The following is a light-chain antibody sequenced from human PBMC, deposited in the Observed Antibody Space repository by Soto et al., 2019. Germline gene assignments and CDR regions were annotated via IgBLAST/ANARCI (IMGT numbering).Light chain of an antibody. CDR2: GAS. CDR3: QQYNNWPLT. J-gene: IGKJ4*01. Sequence: ILMTQSPDTLSVSLGQRVTLSCRASQSVDNYLAWYQQRPGQSPRLLIYGASTRATGIPARFSGSGSGTEFTLTISSLQSEDFAVYYCQQYNNWPLTFGGGTKVEIK. CDR1: QSVDNY. V-gene: IGKV3-15*01.